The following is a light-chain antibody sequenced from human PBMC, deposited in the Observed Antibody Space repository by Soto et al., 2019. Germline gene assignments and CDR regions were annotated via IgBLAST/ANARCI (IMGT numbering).Light chain of an antibody. V-gene: IGKV1-5*01. CDR3: QHYNSYWT. CDR1: QSISSW. Sequence: EIQMTQSPSTLSASVGDRVTITCRASQSISSWLAWYQQKPGKAPKLLIYDASSLESGVPSRFSGSGSGTEFTLTIISLQPDDFATYYCQHYNSYWTFGQGTKVDSK. CDR2: DAS. J-gene: IGKJ1*01.